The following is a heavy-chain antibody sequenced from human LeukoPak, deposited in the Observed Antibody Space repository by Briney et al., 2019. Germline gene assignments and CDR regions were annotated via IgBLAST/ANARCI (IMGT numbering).Heavy chain of an antibody. CDR2: VSGGGDYT. CDR1: GFSFNNYG. D-gene: IGHD1-26*01. V-gene: IGHV3-23*01. J-gene: IGHJ4*02. CDR3: VKGQYITSQYIGDY. Sequence: PGGSLRLSCAATGFSFNNYGMSWVRQAPGKGLEWVSSVSGGGDYTYYADSVKGRFTISRDNSKNTLHLQMNSLRAEDTALYYCVKGQYITSQYIGDYWGQGTLVTVSS.